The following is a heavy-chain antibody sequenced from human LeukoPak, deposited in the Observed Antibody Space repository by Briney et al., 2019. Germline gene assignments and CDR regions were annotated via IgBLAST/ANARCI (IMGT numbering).Heavy chain of an antibody. CDR1: GFTFSRYN. J-gene: IGHJ4*02. CDR3: ARDRDGSFHY. D-gene: IGHD3-10*01. Sequence: GGSLRLSCATSGFTFSRYNFHWLRQSPGKGLEWVSSVSSNSGYIYYADSVKGRFTVSRDNDKSSLSLQMNSLRAEDTAVYYCARDRDGSFHYWGQGTLVTVSS. V-gene: IGHV3-21*01. CDR2: VSSNSGYI.